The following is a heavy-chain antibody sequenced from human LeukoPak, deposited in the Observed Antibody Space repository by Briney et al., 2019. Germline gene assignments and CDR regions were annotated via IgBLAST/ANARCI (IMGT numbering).Heavy chain of an antibody. V-gene: IGHV1-2*02. CDR1: GYSLNACY. D-gene: IGHD2/OR15-2a*01. CDR2: INPNSGDT. CDR3: ARGLSQDY. J-gene: IGHJ4*02. Sequence: ASVKVSCKASGYSLNACYMNWMRQAPGQGLEWMGWINPNSGDTNYAQKFQGRVTMTRDTSITTVYMELNRLKSDDTAVYYCARGLSQDYWGQGTLVTVSS.